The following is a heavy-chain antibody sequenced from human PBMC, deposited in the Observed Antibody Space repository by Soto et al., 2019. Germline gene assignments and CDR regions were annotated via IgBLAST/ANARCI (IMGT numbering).Heavy chain of an antibody. CDR2: ILAHNGKT. CDR3: ARGFRTSWETYNYYYGMDV. V-gene: IGHV1-18*01. D-gene: IGHD2-2*01. CDR1: GCPFTSFG. J-gene: IGHJ6*02. Sequence: ASVKGPCRTSGCPFTSFGIRWGRQAPGQDLQRMGWILAHNGKTNCAQNIHGRVTMTTDTATSTAYKELRSLRSDDTTVYYCARGFRTSWETYNYYYGMDVWGQGTTVTVSS.